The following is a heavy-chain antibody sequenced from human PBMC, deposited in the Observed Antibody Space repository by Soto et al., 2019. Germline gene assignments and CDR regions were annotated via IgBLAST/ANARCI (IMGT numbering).Heavy chain of an antibody. CDR1: GFTFSSYV. CDR3: ARDYYKYYDSSGYYRSPAY. V-gene: IGHV3-23*01. J-gene: IGHJ4*02. D-gene: IGHD3-22*01. Sequence: GGSLRLSCAASGFTFSSYVMSWVRQAPGKGLEWVSGISGSGGSTYYADSVKGRFTISRDNSRNTLFLQMNSLRAEDTAVYYCARDYYKYYDSSGYYRSPAYWGQGTLVTVSS. CDR2: ISGSGGST.